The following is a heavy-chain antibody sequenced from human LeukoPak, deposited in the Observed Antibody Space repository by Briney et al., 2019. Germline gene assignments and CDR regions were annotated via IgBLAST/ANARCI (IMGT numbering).Heavy chain of an antibody. CDR2: IYYSGST. D-gene: IGHD4-17*01. CDR1: GGSIRNSGYY. V-gene: IGHV4-39*01. Sequence: KTSQTLSLTCTVSGGSIRNSGYYWGWIRQPPGKGLEWIGSIYYSGSTYYNPSLKTRVTISVDTSKNQFSLNLSSVTAADTAVYYCARLTVTTPFFDYWGQGSLVTVSS. J-gene: IGHJ4*02. CDR3: ARLTVTTPFFDY.